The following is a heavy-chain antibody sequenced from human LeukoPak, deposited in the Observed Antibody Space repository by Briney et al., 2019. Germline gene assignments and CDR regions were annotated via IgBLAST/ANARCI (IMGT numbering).Heavy chain of an antibody. CDR1: GGTFSSYA. V-gene: IGHV1-18*01. J-gene: IGHJ4*02. CDR3: ARGGMSYFDY. Sequence: ASVKVSCKASGGTFSSYAISWVRQAPGQGLEWMGWISPYNGKKDYAQKFQGRVTMTTDTSTSTVYMELTSLRSDDTAIYYCARGGMSYFDYWGQGTLVTVSS. CDR2: ISPYNGKK. D-gene: IGHD6-13*01.